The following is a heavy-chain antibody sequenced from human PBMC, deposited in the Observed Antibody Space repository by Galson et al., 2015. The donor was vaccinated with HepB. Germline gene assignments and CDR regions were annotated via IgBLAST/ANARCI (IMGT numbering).Heavy chain of an antibody. CDR3: ARPIYNWFDP. CDR1: GGSISSSPYY. Sequence: LSLTCTVSGGSISSSPYYWGWVRQPPGKGLEWIGSIYSSGNTYYNPSLKSRVTISVDTSRNQFSLKLSSVTATDTAVYYCARPIYNWFDPWGQGTMVTVSS. CDR2: IYSSGNT. V-gene: IGHV4-39*01. J-gene: IGHJ5*02.